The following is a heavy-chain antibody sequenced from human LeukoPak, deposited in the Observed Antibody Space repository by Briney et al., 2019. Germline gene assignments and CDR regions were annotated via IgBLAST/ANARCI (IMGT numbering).Heavy chain of an antibody. V-gene: IGHV4-30-4*01. J-gene: IGHJ5*02. CDR3: ARFSYDFWSGYGFDP. D-gene: IGHD3-3*01. CDR2: IYYSGST. Sequence: SQTLSLTCTVSGGSISSGGYYWSWIRQPPGKGLEWIGYIYYSGSTYYNPSLKSRVTISVDTSKNQFSLKLSSVTAADTAVYYSARFSYDFWSGYGFDPWGQGTLVTVSS. CDR1: GGSISSGGYY.